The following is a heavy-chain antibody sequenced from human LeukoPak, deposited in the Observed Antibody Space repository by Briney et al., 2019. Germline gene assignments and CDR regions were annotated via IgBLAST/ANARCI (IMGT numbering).Heavy chain of an antibody. CDR3: ARGVITFGGVIVIEAFDI. V-gene: IGHV7-4-1*02. J-gene: IGHJ3*02. CDR2: INTNTGNP. CDR1: GYTFTSYA. D-gene: IGHD3-16*02. Sequence: ASVKVSCKASGYTFTSYAMNWVRLAPGQGLEWMGWINTNTGNPTYAQGFTGRFVFSLDTSVSTAYLQISSLKAEDTAVYYCARGVITFGGVIVIEAFDIWGQGTMVTVSS.